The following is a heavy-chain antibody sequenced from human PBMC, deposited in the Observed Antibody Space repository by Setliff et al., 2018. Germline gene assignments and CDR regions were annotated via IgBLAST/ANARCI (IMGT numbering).Heavy chain of an antibody. Sequence: PSETLSLTCSVYGESFSNNYWSWIRQPPGKGLEWIGESSHSGSTNYNPSLRSRVTMSVATFENHFSLKLNSLTAADTAVYYCARVTNWGLDLRFDPWGQGILVTVSS. V-gene: IGHV4-34*01. D-gene: IGHD7-27*01. CDR1: GESFSNNY. CDR3: ARVTNWGLDLRFDP. CDR2: SSHSGST. J-gene: IGHJ5*02.